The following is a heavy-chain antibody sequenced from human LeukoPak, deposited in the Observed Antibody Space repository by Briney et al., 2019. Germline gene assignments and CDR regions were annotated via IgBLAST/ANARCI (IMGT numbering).Heavy chain of an antibody. CDR3: ARGFGYSGYENLNYMDV. V-gene: IGHV4-59*01. CDR2: IYYNGYT. D-gene: IGHD5-12*01. CDR1: GGSIGTYY. J-gene: IGHJ6*03. Sequence: PSETLSLTCTVSGGSIGTYYWSWIRQPPGKGLEWIGYIYYNGYTDYNPSLKSRVTISLHTSKNQFSLNLSSVTAADTAVYYCARGFGYSGYENLNYMDVWGKGTTVTISS.